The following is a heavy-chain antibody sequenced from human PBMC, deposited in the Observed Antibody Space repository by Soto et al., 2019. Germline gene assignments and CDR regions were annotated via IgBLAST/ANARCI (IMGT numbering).Heavy chain of an antibody. V-gene: IGHV4-59*01. CDR3: ARGNYYDSSGYYYAGSGAFDI. CDR1: CSSIRSYY. D-gene: IGHD3-22*01. J-gene: IGHJ3*02. Sequence: TLSLTCPVACSSIRSYYWSWMPQPLGKGLEWIGSFYYSGSTNYNPSLKSRVTISVDTSKNQFSLKLSSVTAADTAVYYCARGNYYDSSGYYYAGSGAFDIWGQGTMV. CDR2: FYYSGST.